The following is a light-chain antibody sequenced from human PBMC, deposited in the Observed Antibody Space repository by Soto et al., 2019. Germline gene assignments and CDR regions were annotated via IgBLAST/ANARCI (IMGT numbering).Light chain of an antibody. CDR2: EVS. Sequence: QSVLTQPASVSGSPGQSITISCPGTSSDVGGYNYVSWYQQHPGKAPKLMIYEVSNRPSGVSNRFSGSKSVNTASLTISGLQAEDEADYYCSSYTSSSTLVVFGGGTKLTVL. V-gene: IGLV2-14*01. CDR1: SSDVGGYNY. CDR3: SSYTSSSTLVV. J-gene: IGLJ2*01.